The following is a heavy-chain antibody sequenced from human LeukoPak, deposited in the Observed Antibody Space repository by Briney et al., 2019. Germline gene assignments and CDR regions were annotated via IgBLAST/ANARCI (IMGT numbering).Heavy chain of an antibody. D-gene: IGHD3-9*01. CDR2: ISSSGGST. J-gene: IGHJ3*02. Sequence: GGSLRLSCSASGFTLSRYAMHWVRQAPGKGLEYVSAISSSGGSTYYADSVKGRFTISRDNSKDTLYLQMSSLRAEDTTVYYCVKSAGFDWLSPLDAFDIWGQGTMVTVSS. CDR1: GFTLSRYA. V-gene: IGHV3-64D*06. CDR3: VKSAGFDWLSPLDAFDI.